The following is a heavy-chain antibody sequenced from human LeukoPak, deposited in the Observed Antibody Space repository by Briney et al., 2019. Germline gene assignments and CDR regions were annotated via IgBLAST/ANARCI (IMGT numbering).Heavy chain of an antibody. J-gene: IGHJ4*02. CDR1: GFTFSSSA. CDR2: ISGSDSST. V-gene: IGHV3-23*01. D-gene: IGHD2-15*01. Sequence: GGSLRLSCAASGFTFSSSAMSWVRQAPGKGLEWVSTISGSDSSTHYADSVKGRFTISRDNSKNTLYLQMNSLRADDTAVYYCATACGGSCYLPLDYWGQGTLVTVSS. CDR3: ATACGGSCYLPLDY.